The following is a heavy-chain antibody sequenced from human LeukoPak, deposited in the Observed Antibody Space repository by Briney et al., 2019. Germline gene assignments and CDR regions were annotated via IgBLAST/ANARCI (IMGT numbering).Heavy chain of an antibody. V-gene: IGHV3-21*04. Sequence: PGGSLRLSCAASGFTFSSYSMNWFRQAPGKGLEWVSSISSSSSYIYYADSVKGRFTISRDNAKNSLYLQMNSLRSDDTAVYYCARDRRGSYVDVIDYWGQGTLVTVSS. CDR3: ARDRRGSYVDVIDY. D-gene: IGHD1-26*01. CDR1: GFTFSSYS. J-gene: IGHJ4*02. CDR2: ISSSSSYI.